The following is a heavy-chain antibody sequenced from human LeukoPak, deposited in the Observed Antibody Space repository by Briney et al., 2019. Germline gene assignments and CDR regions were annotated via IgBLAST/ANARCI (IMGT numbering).Heavy chain of an antibody. CDR2: IIPIFGTA. Sequence: SVKVSCKASGGTFTSYAISWVRQAPGQGLEWMGGIIPIFGTANYAQRFQGRVTITADESTSTAYMELSSLRSEDTAVYYCARAERWELLVFDPWGQGTLVTVSS. CDR3: ARAERWELLVFDP. D-gene: IGHD1-26*01. V-gene: IGHV1-69*13. J-gene: IGHJ5*02. CDR1: GGTFTSYA.